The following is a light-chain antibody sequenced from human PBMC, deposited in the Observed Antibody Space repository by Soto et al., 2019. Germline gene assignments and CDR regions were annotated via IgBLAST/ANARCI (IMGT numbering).Light chain of an antibody. J-gene: IGKJ1*01. CDR3: QHYNSYSEA. CDR1: QSISSW. Sequence: DIQMTQSPSTLSASVGDRVTITCRASQSISSWLSWYQQKPWKAPKLLIYDASSLESGVPSRFSGTGSGTEFTLTISSLQPDDFATYYCQHYNSYSEAFGQGTKVDTK. V-gene: IGKV1-5*01. CDR2: DAS.